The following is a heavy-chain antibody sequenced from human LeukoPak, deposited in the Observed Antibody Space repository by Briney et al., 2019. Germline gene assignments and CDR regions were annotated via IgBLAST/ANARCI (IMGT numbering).Heavy chain of an antibody. CDR2: INSDGSST. J-gene: IGHJ4*02. Sequence: GGSLRLSCAASGFTFDDYGMSWVRQAPGRGLVWVSRINSDGSSTNYADSVKGRFTISRDNAKNTLFLQMNSLRAEDTAVYYCARQVSYYYNSSGYYFGYWGQGTLVTVSS. V-gene: IGHV3-74*01. CDR1: GFTFDDYG. D-gene: IGHD3-22*01. CDR3: ARQVSYYYNSSGYYFGY.